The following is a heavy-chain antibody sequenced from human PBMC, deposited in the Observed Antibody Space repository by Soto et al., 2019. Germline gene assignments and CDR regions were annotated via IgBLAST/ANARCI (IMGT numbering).Heavy chain of an antibody. V-gene: IGHV3-33*01. D-gene: IGHD1-7*01. CDR3: ARDSSIYVAELYA. CDR2: IWYDGSNK. Sequence: GESLKISCAASGFTFSSYGMHWVRQAPGKGLEWVAVIWYDGSNKYYADSVKGRFTISRDNSKNTLYLQMNSLRAEDTAVYYCARDSSIYVAELYAWGQGTLVTVSS. CDR1: GFTFSSYG. J-gene: IGHJ4*02.